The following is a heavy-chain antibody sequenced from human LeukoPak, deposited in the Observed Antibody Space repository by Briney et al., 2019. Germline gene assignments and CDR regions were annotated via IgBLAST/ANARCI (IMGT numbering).Heavy chain of an antibody. Sequence: GGSLRLSCAASGFTFSSYWMSWVRQAPGKGLEWVANLKQDGSEKYYVDSVKGRFTISRDNAKNSLYLQMNSLRAEDTAVYHCARLAVGGLYYHYGMDVWGQGTTVTVS. V-gene: IGHV3-7*03. CDR2: LKQDGSEK. D-gene: IGHD6-19*01. J-gene: IGHJ6*02. CDR1: GFTFSSYW. CDR3: ARLAVGGLYYHYGMDV.